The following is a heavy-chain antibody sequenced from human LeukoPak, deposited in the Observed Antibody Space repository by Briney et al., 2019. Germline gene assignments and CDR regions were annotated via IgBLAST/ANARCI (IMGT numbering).Heavy chain of an antibody. CDR1: GFTFSSYA. Sequence: GGSLRLSCAASGFTFSSYAMSWVRHAPGKGLEWVSTITGGAGSTYYADSVKGRFTISRDNAKNSVYLQMNSLRAEDTAVYYCARDSPLSFDIWGQGTMVTVSS. CDR3: ARDSPLSFDI. CDR2: ITGGAGST. V-gene: IGHV3-23*01. J-gene: IGHJ3*02.